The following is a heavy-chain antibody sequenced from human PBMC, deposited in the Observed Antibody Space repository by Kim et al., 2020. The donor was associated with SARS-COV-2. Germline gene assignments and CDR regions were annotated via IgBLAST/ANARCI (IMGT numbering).Heavy chain of an antibody. V-gene: IGHV4-34*01. CDR1: GGSFSGYY. J-gene: IGHJ4*01. D-gene: IGHD3-10*01. CDR3: ARGRVTMVRGVIILDY. CDR2: INHSGST. Sequence: SETLSLTCAVYGGSFSGYYWSWIRQPPGKGLEWIGEINHSGSTNYNPSLKSRVTISVDTSKNQFSLKLSSVTAADTAVYYCARGRVTMVRGVIILDYWG.